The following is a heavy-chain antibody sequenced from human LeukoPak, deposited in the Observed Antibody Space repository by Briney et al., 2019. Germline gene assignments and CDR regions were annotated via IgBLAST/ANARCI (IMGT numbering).Heavy chain of an antibody. Sequence: GGSLRLSCAASGFTFSSYAMSWVRQAPGKGLEWVSAISGSGGSTYYADSVKGRFTISRDNSKNTLYLQMNSLRAEDTAVYYCAKVPLYGDYFYSNFDYWGQGTLVTVSS. CDR1: GFTFSSYA. D-gene: IGHD4-17*01. V-gene: IGHV3-23*01. J-gene: IGHJ4*02. CDR3: AKVPLYGDYFYSNFDY. CDR2: ISGSGGST.